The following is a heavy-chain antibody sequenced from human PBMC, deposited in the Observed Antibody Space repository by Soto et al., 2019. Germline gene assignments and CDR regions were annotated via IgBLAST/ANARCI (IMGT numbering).Heavy chain of an antibody. CDR1: GGSISSSSYH. Sequence: SETLSLTCTVSGGSISSSSYHWGWIRQPPGKGLEWIGNIHYSGSAYHNPSLKSRVTISVDTSKNQVSLKLNSVTAADTAVYYCARTANWLDPWGQGTLVTVSS. CDR2: IHYSGSA. J-gene: IGHJ5*02. V-gene: IGHV4-39*01. CDR3: ARTANWLDP.